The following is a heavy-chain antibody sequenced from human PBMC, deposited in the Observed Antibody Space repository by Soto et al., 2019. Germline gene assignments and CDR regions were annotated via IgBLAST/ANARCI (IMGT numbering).Heavy chain of an antibody. CDR1: GGTFSSYA. J-gene: IGHJ2*01. D-gene: IGHD2-21*02. CDR2: IIPIFGTA. CDR3: ARDTVYCGGDCCRAFWKRYFDL. V-gene: IGHV1-69*01. Sequence: QVQLVQSGAEVKKPGSSVKVSCKASGGTFSSYAISWVRQAPGQGLEWMGGIIPIFGTANYAQKFQGRVTITADESTSTAYMELSSLRSEDTAVYYCARDTVYCGGDCCRAFWKRYFDLWGRGTLVTVSS.